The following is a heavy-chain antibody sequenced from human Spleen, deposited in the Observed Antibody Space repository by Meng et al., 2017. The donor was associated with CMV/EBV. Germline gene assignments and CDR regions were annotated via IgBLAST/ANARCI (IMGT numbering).Heavy chain of an antibody. D-gene: IGHD5-18*01. V-gene: IGHV3-30-3*01. Sequence: SLKISCAASGFTFSNYAMHWVRQAPGKGLEWVAVISYDGSNKYSADSVKGRFTISRDNSNNTLYLQMNSLRAEDTAVYYCARDFGSYGSYYYGMDVWGQGTTVTVSS. CDR3: ARDFGSYGSYYYGMDV. J-gene: IGHJ6*02. CDR2: ISYDGSNK. CDR1: GFTFSNYA.